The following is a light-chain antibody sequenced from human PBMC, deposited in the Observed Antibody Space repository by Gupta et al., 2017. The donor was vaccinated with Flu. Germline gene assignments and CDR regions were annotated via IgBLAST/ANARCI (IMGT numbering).Light chain of an antibody. CDR3: QQYNSFPYT. CDR1: QNISRW. Sequence: PSTLSASVGDRVTITCRANQNISRWLTWYQQKPGKAPNLLIYKGSSLESGVPSRFSGSGSGTEFTLTISSLQPDDIATYYCQQYNSFPYTFGQGTKLDIK. J-gene: IGKJ2*01. V-gene: IGKV1-5*03. CDR2: KGS.